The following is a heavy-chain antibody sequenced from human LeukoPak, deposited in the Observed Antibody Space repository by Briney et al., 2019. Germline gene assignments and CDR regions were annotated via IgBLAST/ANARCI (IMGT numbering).Heavy chain of an antibody. Sequence: GGSLRLSCAASGFTFSSYAMSWVRQAPGKGLEWVSAISGSGGSTYYADSVKGRFTISRDNSKNTLHLQMNSLRAEDTAVYYCAIPPDYYDSTRFDPWGQGTLVTVSS. D-gene: IGHD3-22*01. CDR2: ISGSGGST. CDR3: AIPPDYYDSTRFDP. J-gene: IGHJ5*02. V-gene: IGHV3-23*01. CDR1: GFTFSSYA.